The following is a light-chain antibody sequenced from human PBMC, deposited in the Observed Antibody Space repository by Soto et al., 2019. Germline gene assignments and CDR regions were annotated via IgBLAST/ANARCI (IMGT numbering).Light chain of an antibody. V-gene: IGKV4-1*01. J-gene: IGKJ1*01. CDR2: WAS. CDR3: QQYYSTPQT. Sequence: DIVMTQSQDSLAVSLGERATINCKSSQSVLYSSNNKNYLAWYQQKPGQPPKLLIYWASTRESGVPDRFSGSGSGTDFTLTIVSLQAEDVAVYYCQQYYSTPQTFGQGTKVEIK. CDR1: QSVLYSSNNKNY.